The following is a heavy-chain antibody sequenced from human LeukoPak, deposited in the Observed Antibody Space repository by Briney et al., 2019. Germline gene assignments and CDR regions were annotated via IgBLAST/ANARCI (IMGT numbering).Heavy chain of an antibody. Sequence: KISCKGSGYSFANYWIGWVRQMPGKGLEWMGGIIPIFGTANYAQKFQGRVTITADESTSTAYMELSSLRSEDTAVYYCASKRLGFPFDPWGQGTLVTVSS. J-gene: IGHJ5*02. D-gene: IGHD3-16*01. CDR1: GYSFANYW. CDR2: IIPIFGTA. CDR3: ASKRLGFPFDP. V-gene: IGHV1-69*01.